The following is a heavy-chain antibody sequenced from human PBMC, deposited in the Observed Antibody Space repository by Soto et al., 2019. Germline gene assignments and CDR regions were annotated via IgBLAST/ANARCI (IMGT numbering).Heavy chain of an antibody. Sequence: ASVKVSCKASGYTFTSYYMHWVRQAPGQGLEWMGIINPSGGSTSYAQKFQGRVTMTRDTSTGTVYMELSSLRSEDTAVYYCARARSITMIVVVITGDFDYWGQGTLVTVSS. D-gene: IGHD3-22*01. J-gene: IGHJ4*02. V-gene: IGHV1-46*01. CDR1: GYTFTSYY. CDR3: ARARSITMIVVVITGDFDY. CDR2: INPSGGST.